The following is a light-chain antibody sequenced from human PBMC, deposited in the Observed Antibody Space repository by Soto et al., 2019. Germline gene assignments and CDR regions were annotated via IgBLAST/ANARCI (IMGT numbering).Light chain of an antibody. V-gene: IGKV3-15*01. CDR2: GVA. J-gene: IGKJ4*01. CDR1: QSVSSN. Sequence: EIVMTQSPVTLSVSPVERATLSCMASQSVSSNLAWYQQIPGQAPRLLIYGVATRATGIPARFSGSGSGTEFTLTISRLQSEDFAVYYCQQYNDWPLLTFGGGTKVDIK. CDR3: QQYNDWPLLT.